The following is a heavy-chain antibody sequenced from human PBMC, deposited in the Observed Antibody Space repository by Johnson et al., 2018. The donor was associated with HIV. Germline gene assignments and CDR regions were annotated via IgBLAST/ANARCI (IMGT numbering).Heavy chain of an antibody. V-gene: IGHV3-23*04. Sequence: VQLVESGGGLVQPGGSLRLSCAAYGFTFSSYAMSWVRQAPGKGLEWVSAISGSGGSTYYADSVKGRFTISRDNAKNSLYLQMNSLRAEDTAVYYCARVGASRFDAFHVWGQGTMVTVSS. CDR3: ARVGASRFDAFHV. CDR1: GFTFSSYA. D-gene: IGHD3-16*01. CDR2: ISGSGGST. J-gene: IGHJ3*01.